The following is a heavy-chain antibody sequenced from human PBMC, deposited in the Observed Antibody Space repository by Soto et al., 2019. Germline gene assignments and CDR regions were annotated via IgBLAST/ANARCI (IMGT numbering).Heavy chain of an antibody. V-gene: IGHV3-30*18. Sequence: GGSLTLSCAASGFTFSSYGMHWVRQAPGKGLEWVAVISYDGSNKYYADSVKGRFTISRDNSKNTLYLQMNSLRAEDTAVYYCAKEMPYYYGSGNGMDVWGQGTTVTVSS. J-gene: IGHJ6*02. CDR2: ISYDGSNK. CDR3: AKEMPYYYGSGNGMDV. D-gene: IGHD3-10*01. CDR1: GFTFSSYG.